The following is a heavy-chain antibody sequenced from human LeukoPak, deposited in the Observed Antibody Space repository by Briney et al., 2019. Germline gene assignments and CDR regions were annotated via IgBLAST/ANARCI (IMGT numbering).Heavy chain of an antibody. D-gene: IGHD6-19*01. CDR1: GYTFTGYY. CDR2: INPNSGGT. V-gene: IGHV1-2*06. Sequence: ASVKVSCKASGYTFTGYYMHWVRQAPGQGLEWMGRINPNSGGTNYAQKFQGRVTMTRDTSISPAYIELSRLRSDDTAAYYCARDLGGWYPGDYWGQGTLVTVSS. CDR3: ARDLGGWYPGDY. J-gene: IGHJ4*02.